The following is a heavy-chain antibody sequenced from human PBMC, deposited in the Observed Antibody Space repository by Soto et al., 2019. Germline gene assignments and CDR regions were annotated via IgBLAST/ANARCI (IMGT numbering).Heavy chain of an antibody. CDR3: TTDGSGTTLYYYYYGIDV. V-gene: IGHV3-15*07. CDR1: GFTFSNAW. J-gene: IGHJ6*02. CDR2: IKSKTDGGTT. Sequence: GGSLRLSCAASGFTFSNAWMNWVRQAPGKGLEWVGRIKSKTDGGTTDYAAPVKGRFTISRDDSKNTLYLQMNSLKTEDTAVYYCTTDGSGTTLYYYYYGIDVWGQGTTVTVSS. D-gene: IGHD1-1*01.